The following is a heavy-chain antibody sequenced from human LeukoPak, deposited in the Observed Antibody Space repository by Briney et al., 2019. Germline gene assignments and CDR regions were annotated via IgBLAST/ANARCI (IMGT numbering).Heavy chain of an antibody. CDR2: ISGYSGRA. J-gene: IGHJ4*02. CDR1: GLTFIEYG. V-gene: IGHV1-18*01. CDR3: ARDFGGHKVGSIAASGTTMGY. D-gene: IGHD6-13*01. Sequence: ASVRVSCKSSGLTFIEYGVHWVRQAPGQGLEWMGWISGYSGRAHFPQNVQGRVTMTTEPSTNTTFLDIKSLRSDDTAVYYCARDFGGHKVGSIAASGTTMGYWGQGTLITVSS.